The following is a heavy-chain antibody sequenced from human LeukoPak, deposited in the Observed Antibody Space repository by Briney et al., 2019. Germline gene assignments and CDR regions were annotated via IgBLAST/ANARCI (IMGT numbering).Heavy chain of an antibody. J-gene: IGHJ4*02. CDR3: TTDVVFYDSSGYFDY. CDR2: IRSKTDGGTT. Sequence: PGGSLRLSCAASGFIFSNTWMSWVRQAPGKGLEWLGRIRSKTDGGTTEYAAPGKGRFTISRDDSKNTLHLQMNSLKTEDTGVYYCTTDVVFYDSSGYFDYCGQGTLVTASS. CDR1: GFIFSNTW. V-gene: IGHV3-15*01. D-gene: IGHD3-22*01.